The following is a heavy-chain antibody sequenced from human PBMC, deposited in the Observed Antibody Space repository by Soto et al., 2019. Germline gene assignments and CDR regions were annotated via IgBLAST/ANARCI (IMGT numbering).Heavy chain of an antibody. Sequence: QLVESGGGVVQPGRSLRLSCSASGFIFSGYGMHWVRQAPGKGLEWVAVISYDESKTYYGDSVKGRFTISRDNSKNPGFFQATGREAMDTGFYYGGGDGGWGSKLFVMAVWGQGPRSPSL. D-gene: IGHD3-16*01. V-gene: IGHV3-33*05. J-gene: IGHJ6*02. CDR2: ISYDESKT. CDR1: GFIFSGYG. CDR3: GGDGGWGSKLFVMAV.